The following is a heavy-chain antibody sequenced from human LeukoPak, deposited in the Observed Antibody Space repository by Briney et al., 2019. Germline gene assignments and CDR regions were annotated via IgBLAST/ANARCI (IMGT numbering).Heavy chain of an antibody. CDR3: ARYAENRDPYSSSWTEAFDI. J-gene: IGHJ3*02. CDR1: GGSISSSSYY. CDR2: IYYSGST. Sequence: NPSETLSLTCTVSGGSISSSSYYWGWIRQPPGKGLEWIGSIYYSGSTYYNPSLKSRVTISVDTSKNQFSLKLSSVTAADTAVYYCARYAENRDPYSSSWTEAFDIWGQGTMVTVSS. V-gene: IGHV4-39*01. D-gene: IGHD6-13*01.